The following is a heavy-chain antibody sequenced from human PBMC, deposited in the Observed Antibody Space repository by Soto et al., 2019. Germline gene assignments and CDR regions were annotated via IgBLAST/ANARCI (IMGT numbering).Heavy chain of an antibody. CDR3: ARLYSGSSYSGSWYYFDS. J-gene: IGHJ4*02. D-gene: IGHD1-26*01. V-gene: IGHV5-51*01. CDR1: GYSFTSYW. Sequence: HGESLKISCKGSGYSFTSYWIGWVRQMPGKGLEWMGIIYPGDSDTRYSPSFQGQVTISADKSISTAYLQWSSLKASDTAMYYCARLYSGSSYSGSWYYFDSWGQGTMVTVSS. CDR2: IYPGDSDT.